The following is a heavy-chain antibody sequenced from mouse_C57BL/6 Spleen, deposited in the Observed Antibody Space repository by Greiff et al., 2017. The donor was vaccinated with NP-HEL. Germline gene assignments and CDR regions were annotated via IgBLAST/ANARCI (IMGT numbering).Heavy chain of an antibody. Sequence: VQLVESGPELVKPGASVKISCKASGYAFSSSWMNWVKQRPGKGLEWIGRIYPGDGDTNYNGKFKGKATLTADKSSSTAYMQLSSLTSEDSAVYFCARGNYSVGAMDYWGQGTSVTVSS. CDR3: ARGNYSVGAMDY. D-gene: IGHD2-1*01. J-gene: IGHJ4*01. CDR2: IYPGDGDT. V-gene: IGHV1-82*01. CDR1: GYAFSSSW.